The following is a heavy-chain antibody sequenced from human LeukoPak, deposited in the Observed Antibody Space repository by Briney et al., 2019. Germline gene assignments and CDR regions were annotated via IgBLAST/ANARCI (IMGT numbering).Heavy chain of an antibody. V-gene: IGHV4-34*01. CDR2: ISHNENT. J-gene: IGHJ4*02. D-gene: IGHD3-22*01. Sequence: SETLSLTCAVYGGSFSGYYWNWIRQPPGKGLEWIGEISHNENTNYSPSLKSRLTISIGTSKNQFSLKLSSVTAADTAVYYCASSGSRWLIDKTYSPYWGQGTLVTVSS. CDR3: ASSGSRWLIDKTYSPY. CDR1: GGSFSGYY.